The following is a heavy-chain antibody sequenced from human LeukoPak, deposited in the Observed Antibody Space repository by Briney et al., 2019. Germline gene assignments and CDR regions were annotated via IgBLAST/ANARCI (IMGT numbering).Heavy chain of an antibody. Sequence: GSSVKVSCKASGGTFSSYAISWVRQAPGQGLEWMGGIIPIFGTANYAQKFQGRVTITADESTSTAYMELSSLRSEDTAVYYCARDRVGATTNFDYWGQGTLVTVSS. CDR2: IIPIFGTA. J-gene: IGHJ4*02. CDR1: GGTFSSYA. D-gene: IGHD1-26*01. CDR3: ARDRVGATTNFDY. V-gene: IGHV1-69*01.